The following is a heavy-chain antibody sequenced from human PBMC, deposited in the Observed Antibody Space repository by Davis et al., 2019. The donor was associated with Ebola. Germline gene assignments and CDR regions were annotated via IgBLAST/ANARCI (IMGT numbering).Heavy chain of an antibody. CDR3: AREARYAIGVNDY. CDR2: IYSGGST. V-gene: IGHV3-66*01. Sequence: GESLKISCAASGFTFSSYAMHWVRQAPGKGLEWVSVIYSGGSTYYADSVKGRFTISRDNSKNTLYLQMNSLRDEDTAVYYCAREARYAIGVNDYWGQGTLVTVSS. D-gene: IGHD3-3*01. J-gene: IGHJ4*02. CDR1: GFTFSSYA.